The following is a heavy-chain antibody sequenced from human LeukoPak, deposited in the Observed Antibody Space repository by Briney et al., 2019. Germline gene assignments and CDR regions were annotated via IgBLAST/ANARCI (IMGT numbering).Heavy chain of an antibody. V-gene: IGHV3-9*01. CDR2: ISWNSGSI. Sequence: GRSLRLSCAASGFTFDDYAMHWVRQAPGKGLEWVSGISWNSGSIGYADSVKGRFTISRDNSKNTLYLQMNSLRAEDTAVYYCARGHDYGVGYWGQGTLVTVSS. J-gene: IGHJ4*02. CDR3: ARGHDYGVGY. CDR1: GFTFDDYA. D-gene: IGHD4-17*01.